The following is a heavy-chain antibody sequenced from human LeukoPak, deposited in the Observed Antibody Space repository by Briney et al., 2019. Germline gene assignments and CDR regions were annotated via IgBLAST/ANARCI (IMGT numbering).Heavy chain of an antibody. J-gene: IGHJ3*02. CDR3: AREMGGAFDI. CDR2: ISSSSSYI. Sequence: GGSLRLSYAASGFTFSSYSMNWVRQAPGKGLEWVSSISSSSSYIYYADSVKGRFTISRDNAKNSLYLQMNSLRAEDTAVYYCAREMGGAFDIWGQGTMVTVSS. CDR1: GFTFSSYS. V-gene: IGHV3-21*01. D-gene: IGHD1-26*01.